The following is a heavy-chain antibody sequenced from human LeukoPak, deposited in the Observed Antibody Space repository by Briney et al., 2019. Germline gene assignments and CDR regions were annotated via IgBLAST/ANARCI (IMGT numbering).Heavy chain of an antibody. V-gene: IGHV7-4-1*02. J-gene: IGHJ4*02. D-gene: IGHD3-16*02. CDR2: IHPSTGNP. Sequence: XXXKXXGYTFTXYGISWVRQAPGQGLEWMGWIHPSTGNPTYAQGFTGRFVFSLDTSVSTTYLQISSLKAEDTAVYFCARAFQSLGGLSLPDYWGQGTLLTVSS. CDR3: ARAFQSLGGLSLPDY. CDR1: GYTFTXYG.